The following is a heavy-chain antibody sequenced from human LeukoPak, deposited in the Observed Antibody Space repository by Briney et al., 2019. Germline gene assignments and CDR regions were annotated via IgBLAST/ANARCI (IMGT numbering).Heavy chain of an antibody. V-gene: IGHV3-21*01. CDR3: ARAPGYRSFLDY. CDR1: GFTFSSYG. D-gene: IGHD6-13*01. J-gene: IGHJ4*02. CDR2: ISSSSTYI. Sequence: GGSLRLSCAASGFTFSSYGMHWVRQAPGKGLEWVSSISSSSTYIYYADSVKGRFTISRDNAKNSLYLQMNSLRAEDTAVYYCARAPGYRSFLDYWGQGTLVIVSS.